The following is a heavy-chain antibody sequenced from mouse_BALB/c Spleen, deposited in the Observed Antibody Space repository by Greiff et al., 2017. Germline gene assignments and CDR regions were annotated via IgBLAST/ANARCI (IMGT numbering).Heavy chain of an antibody. Sequence: EVNVVESGGGLVKPGGSLKLSCAASGFTFSSYAMSWVRQTPEKRLEWVATISSGGSYTYYPDSVKGRFTISRDNAKNTLYLQMSSLRSEDTAMYYCARRGYGNDYFDYWGQGTTLTVSS. J-gene: IGHJ2*01. CDR3: ARRGYGNDYFDY. CDR1: GFTFSSYA. CDR2: ISSGGSYT. V-gene: IGHV5-9-3*01. D-gene: IGHD2-10*02.